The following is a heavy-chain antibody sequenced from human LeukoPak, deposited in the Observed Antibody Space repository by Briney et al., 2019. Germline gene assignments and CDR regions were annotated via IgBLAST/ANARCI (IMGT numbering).Heavy chain of an antibody. V-gene: IGHV3-23*01. CDR2: ISGSGGST. Sequence: QPGGSLRLSCAASGFTFSSYAMSWVRQAPGKGLEWVSAISGSGGSTYYADSVKGRFTISRDNAKNSLYLQMNSLRAEDTAVYYCARDLDSLLVGANNWFDPWGQGTLVTVSS. CDR3: ARDLDSLLVGANNWFDP. J-gene: IGHJ5*02. CDR1: GFTFSSYA. D-gene: IGHD1-26*01.